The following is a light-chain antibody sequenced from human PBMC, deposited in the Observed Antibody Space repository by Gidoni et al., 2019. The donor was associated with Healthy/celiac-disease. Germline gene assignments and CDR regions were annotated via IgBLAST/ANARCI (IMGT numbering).Light chain of an antibody. Sequence: EIVLTQSPATLSLSPGERATLSCRASQSVSSYLAWYQQKPGQAPRLLIYDASDRATGIPARFSGSWSGTDFTLTISSLEPEDFAVYCCQQRSNWPPGLTFGGGTKVEIK. CDR3: QQRSNWPPGLT. CDR1: QSVSSY. J-gene: IGKJ4*01. CDR2: DAS. V-gene: IGKV3-11*01.